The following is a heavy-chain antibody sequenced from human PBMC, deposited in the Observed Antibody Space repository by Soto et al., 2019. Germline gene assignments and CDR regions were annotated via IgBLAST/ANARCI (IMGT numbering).Heavy chain of an antibody. V-gene: IGHV3-23*01. CDR3: ARDYSSSWWGYYYYGMDV. D-gene: IGHD6-13*01. Sequence: GGSLRLSCAASGFSLGSSAMSWVRQAPGKGLEWVSSISGSGGSAYYADSVKGRFTISRDNSKNTLYLQMNSLRAEDTAVYYCARDYSSSWWGYYYYGMDVWGQGTTVTVSS. CDR1: GFSLGSSA. CDR2: ISGSGGSA. J-gene: IGHJ6*02.